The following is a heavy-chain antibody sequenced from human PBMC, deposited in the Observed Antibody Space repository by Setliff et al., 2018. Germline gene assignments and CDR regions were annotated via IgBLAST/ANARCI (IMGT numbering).Heavy chain of an antibody. V-gene: IGHV4-59*02. CDR3: VREGYSEYFQD. D-gene: IGHD1-1*01. CDR1: PASVSSHY. J-gene: IGHJ1*01. Sequence: PSETLSLTCTVSPASVSSHYWDWIRQPPGKGLEWIGFISYSGITTYNASLKSRVSISVDTSKNQLSLTLSSVTAADTAVYYCVREGYSEYFQDWGRGTLVTVS. CDR2: ISYSGIT.